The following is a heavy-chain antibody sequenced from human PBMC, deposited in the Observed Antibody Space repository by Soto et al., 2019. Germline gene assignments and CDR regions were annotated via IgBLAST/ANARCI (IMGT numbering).Heavy chain of an antibody. CDR3: ARVRFPSAPRRPLDYYCMDV. D-gene: IGHD6-6*01. Sequence: VQLVESGGGLVQPGGSLRLSCAASGFTFGSYAMTWVRQAPGKGLEWVSGISGGGSGRYSSDSVEASFTISRDNPKNLLYLQMNTLRAEDTAVYFCARVRFPSAPRRPLDYYCMDVWGNGTTITVSS. J-gene: IGHJ6*03. V-gene: IGHV3-23*04. CDR2: ISGGGSGR. CDR1: GFTFGSYA.